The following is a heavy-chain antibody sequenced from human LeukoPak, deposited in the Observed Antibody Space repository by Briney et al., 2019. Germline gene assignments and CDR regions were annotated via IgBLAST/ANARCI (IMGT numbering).Heavy chain of an antibody. CDR3: ARVGVLWFGDSHGWFDP. D-gene: IGHD3-10*01. J-gene: IGHJ5*02. CDR1: GYTFTSYG. V-gene: IGHV1-18*01. CDR2: ISAYNGNT. Sequence: ASVTVSCKASGYTFTSYGISRVRQAPGQGLEWMGWISAYNGNTNYAQKLQGRVTMTTDTSTSTAYMELGSLRSDDTAVYYCARVGVLWFGDSHGWFDPWGQGTLVTVSS.